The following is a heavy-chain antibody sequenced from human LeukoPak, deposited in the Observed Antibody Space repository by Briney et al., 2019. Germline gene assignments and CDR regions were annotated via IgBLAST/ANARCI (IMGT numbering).Heavy chain of an antibody. Sequence: GGSLRLSCAASGFTFSSYAMYWVRQAPGKGLEWVSGIFGSGGSTHYADSVKGRFTISRDNSKNTVYLQMNSLTAEDTAIYYCARNRHDSARLPFDPWGQGTLVTVSS. CDR1: GFTFSSYA. J-gene: IGHJ5*02. D-gene: IGHD3-22*01. CDR2: IFGSGGST. V-gene: IGHV3-23*01. CDR3: ARNRHDSARLPFDP.